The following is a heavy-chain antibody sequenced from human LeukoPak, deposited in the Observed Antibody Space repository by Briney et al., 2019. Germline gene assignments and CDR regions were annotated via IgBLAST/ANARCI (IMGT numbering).Heavy chain of an antibody. J-gene: IGHJ4*02. CDR3: ARDAWGWDNSDYYHPVNYFDY. V-gene: IGHV1-46*01. Sequence: GASVKVSCKASGYSFTSHYMHWVRQAPGQGLEWMGIINPSGGSTNYAQKFQGRVTMTRDTSTSTVYMELTGLRSEDTAVYYCARDAWGWDNSDYYHPVNYFDYWGQGTLVTVSS. CDR1: GYSFTSHY. CDR2: INPSGGST. D-gene: IGHD3-22*01.